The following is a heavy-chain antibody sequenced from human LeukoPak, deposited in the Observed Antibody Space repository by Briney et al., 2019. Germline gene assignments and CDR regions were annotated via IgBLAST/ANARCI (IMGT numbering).Heavy chain of an antibody. V-gene: IGHV3-9*01. D-gene: IGHD3-22*01. CDR2: ISWNSGSI. CDR1: GFTFDDYA. CDR3: AKVHSSGYYLYYFDY. J-gene: IGHJ4*02. Sequence: PGGSLRPSCAASGFTFDDYAMHWVRQAPGKGLEWVSGISWNSGSIGYADSVKGRFTISRDNAKNSLYLQMNSLRAEDTALYYCAKVHSSGYYLYYFDYWGQGTLVTVSS.